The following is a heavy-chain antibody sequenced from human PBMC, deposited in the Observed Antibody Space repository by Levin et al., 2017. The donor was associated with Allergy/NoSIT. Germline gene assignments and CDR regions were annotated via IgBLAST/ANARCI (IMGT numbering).Heavy chain of an antibody. Sequence: LSLTCAASGFTFSSYGMHWVRQAPGKGLEWVAVISYDGSNKYYADSVKGRFTISRDNSKNTLYLQMNSLRAEDTAVYYCAKDPRPVLRYFDWLLSDHDAFDIWGQGTMVTVSS. CDR1: GFTFSSYG. V-gene: IGHV3-30*18. J-gene: IGHJ3*02. CDR3: AKDPRPVLRYFDWLLSDHDAFDI. CDR2: ISYDGSNK. D-gene: IGHD3-9*01.